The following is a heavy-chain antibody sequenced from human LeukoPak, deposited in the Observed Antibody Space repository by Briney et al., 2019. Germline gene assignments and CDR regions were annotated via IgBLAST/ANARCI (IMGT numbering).Heavy chain of an antibody. V-gene: IGHV4-4*07. CDR3: ARDNPAGP. CDR2: IYTSGST. J-gene: IGHJ5*02. CDR1: GCSISGYS. Sequence: SETLSLTCTVSGCSISGYSWSWIRQSAGKGLEWIGRIYTSGSTDYNPSFKSRVTMSIDTSKKQFSLNLTSVTAADTAVYYCARDNPAGPWGQGTLVTVSS. D-gene: IGHD1-14*01.